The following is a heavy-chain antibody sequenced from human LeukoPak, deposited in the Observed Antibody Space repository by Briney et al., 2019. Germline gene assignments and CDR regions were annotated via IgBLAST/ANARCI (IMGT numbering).Heavy chain of an antibody. CDR3: ARHADTAMVNFDY. V-gene: IGHV5-51*01. D-gene: IGHD5-18*01. CDR2: IYPGDSDT. Sequence: GESLQISCKGSGYSFTSYWIGWVRPVPGKGLEWMGIIYPGDSDTRYSPSFQGQVTISADKSISTAYLQWSSLKASDTAMYYCARHADTAMVNFDYWGQGTLVTVSS. CDR1: GYSFTSYW. J-gene: IGHJ4*02.